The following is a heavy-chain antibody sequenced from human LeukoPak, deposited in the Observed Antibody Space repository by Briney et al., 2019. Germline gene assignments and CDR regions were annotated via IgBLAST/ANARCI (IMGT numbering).Heavy chain of an antibody. V-gene: IGHV1-69*05. D-gene: IGHD1-26*01. Sequence: APVKVSCKASGGTFSSYAISWVRQAPGQGLEWMGRIIPIFGTANYAQKFQGRVTITTDESTSTAYMELSSLRSEDTAVYYCARANAIVGAFFDYWGQGTLVTVSS. CDR1: GGTFSSYA. CDR3: ARANAIVGAFFDY. CDR2: IIPIFGTA. J-gene: IGHJ4*02.